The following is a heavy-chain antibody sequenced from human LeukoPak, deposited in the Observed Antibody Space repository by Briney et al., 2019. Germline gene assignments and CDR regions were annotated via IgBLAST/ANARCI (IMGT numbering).Heavy chain of an antibody. CDR3: AKDRDIVVVPAAISY. CDR2: ISGSGGST. V-gene: IGHV3-23*01. Sequence: GGSLRLSCAASGFTFSSYAMSWVRQAPGKGLEWVSAISGSGGSTYYADSVKGRFTISRDNSKNTLYLQMNSLRAEDTAIYYCAKDRDIVVVPAAISYWGQGTLVTASS. J-gene: IGHJ4*02. D-gene: IGHD2-2*02. CDR1: GFTFSSYA.